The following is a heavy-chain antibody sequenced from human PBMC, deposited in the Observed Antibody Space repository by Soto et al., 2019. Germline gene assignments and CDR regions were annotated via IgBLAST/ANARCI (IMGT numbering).Heavy chain of an antibody. Sequence: SETLSLTCNVSGGSINEDYWSWIRQPPGKGLQWIGYSYYSGVTNYNPSLKSRLTISVDRSKNQFSLKLSSVTAADTAVYYCARAGGVLAAARRFDDWSQGTLVTVSS. CDR1: GGSINEDY. CDR3: ARAGGVLAAARRFDD. CDR2: SYYSGVT. V-gene: IGHV4-59*01. J-gene: IGHJ4*02. D-gene: IGHD2-15*01.